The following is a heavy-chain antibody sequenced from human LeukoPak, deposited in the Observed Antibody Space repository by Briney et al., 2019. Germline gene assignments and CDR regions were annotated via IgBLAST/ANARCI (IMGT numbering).Heavy chain of an antibody. D-gene: IGHD3-10*01. J-gene: IGHJ4*02. CDR3: ARVVTMVRGAQVGDY. Sequence: ASVKVSCKASGYTFTSYDISWVRQAPGQGLEWMGWISAYNGNTNYAQKLQGRVTMTTDTSTSTAYMELRSLRSDDTAVYYCARVVTMVRGAQVGDYWGQGTLVTVSS. V-gene: IGHV1-18*04. CDR1: GYTFTSYD. CDR2: ISAYNGNT.